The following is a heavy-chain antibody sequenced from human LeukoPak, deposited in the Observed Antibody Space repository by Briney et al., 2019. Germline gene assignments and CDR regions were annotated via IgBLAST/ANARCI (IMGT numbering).Heavy chain of an antibody. CDR2: ISPSGGST. D-gene: IGHD5-12*01. J-gene: IGHJ4*02. V-gene: IGHV1-46*01. Sequence: GASVKVSCKAFGYTFTSNYMHWVRQAPGQGPEWMGVISPSGGSTTYAQKFQGRVTLTRDMSTSTAYMELRSLRSDDTAVYYCARGAIGYESHFDYWGQGTLVTVSS. CDR3: ARGAIGYESHFDY. CDR1: GYTFTSNY.